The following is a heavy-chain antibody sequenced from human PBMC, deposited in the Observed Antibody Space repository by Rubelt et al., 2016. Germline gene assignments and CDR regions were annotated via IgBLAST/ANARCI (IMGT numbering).Heavy chain of an antibody. CDR2: IIPIFGTA. J-gene: IGHJ6*02. CDR1: GGTFSSYA. V-gene: IGHV1-69*01. Sequence: QVQLVQSGAEVKKPGSSVKVSCKASGGTFSSYAISWVRQAPGQGLEWMGGIIPIFGTANYAQKFQGRVTITADESTGTAYMELSSLRSEDTAVYYCARDLEYSSSSYYYYGMDVWGQGTTVTVSS. D-gene: IGHD6-6*01. CDR3: ARDLEYSSSSYYYYGMDV.